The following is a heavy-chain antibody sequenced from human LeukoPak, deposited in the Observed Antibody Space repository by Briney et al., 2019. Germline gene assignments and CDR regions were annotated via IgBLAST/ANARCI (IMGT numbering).Heavy chain of an antibody. J-gene: IGHJ3*02. CDR3: AKYGYCSSTSCYGSFDI. D-gene: IGHD2-2*03. V-gene: IGHV3-23*01. CDR2: FGRSGVAT. CDR1: GFTFSSYA. Sequence: GGPLRLSCAASGFTFSSYAMTWVRHAPGKGVEWVSTFGRSGVATYYADSVKGRFTVSRDNSKNTLYLQMNSLRAEDTAVYYRAKYGYCSSTSCYGSFDIWGQGTMVTVSS.